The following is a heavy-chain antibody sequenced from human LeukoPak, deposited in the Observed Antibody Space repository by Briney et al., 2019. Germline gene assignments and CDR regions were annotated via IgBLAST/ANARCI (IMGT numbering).Heavy chain of an antibody. CDR1: GFTFSSYA. Sequence: GGSLRLSCAASGFTFSSYAMSWVRQAPGKGVEWVSGVSWNSGSVGYADSVKGRFTISRDNSKNTLYLQMNSLRAEDTAVYYCAKVGGSIQLWLYDYYGMDVWGQGTTVTVSS. J-gene: IGHJ6*02. CDR3: AKVGGSIQLWLYDYYGMDV. CDR2: VSWNSGSV. V-gene: IGHV3-23*01. D-gene: IGHD5-18*01.